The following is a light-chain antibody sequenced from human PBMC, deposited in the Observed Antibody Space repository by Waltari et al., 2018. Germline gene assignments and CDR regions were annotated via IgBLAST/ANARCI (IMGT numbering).Light chain of an antibody. Sequence: DIQMTQSPSSLSAYVGDRVTITCRASQTISIYLNWFQQKSGKAPKLLIYGASNLQTGVPSRFSGSESGTDFTLTINSLQPEDFATYFCQQTYSTPGITFGQGTRLEI. V-gene: IGKV1-39*01. CDR2: GAS. J-gene: IGKJ5*01. CDR1: QTISIY. CDR3: QQTYSTPGIT.